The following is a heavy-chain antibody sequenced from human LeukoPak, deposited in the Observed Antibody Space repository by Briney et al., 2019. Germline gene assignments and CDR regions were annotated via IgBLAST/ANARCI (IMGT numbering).Heavy chain of an antibody. Sequence: ASVKVSCKASGYTFTSYDINWVRQATGQGLEWMGWMNPNSGNTGYAQKFQGRVTITRSTSISTAYMELSSLRSEDTAVYYCARGLYDFCSGTLFDYWGQGTLVTVSS. D-gene: IGHD3-3*01. CDR3: ARGLYDFCSGTLFDY. CDR2: MNPNSGNT. CDR1: GYTFTSYD. J-gene: IGHJ4*02. V-gene: IGHV1-8*03.